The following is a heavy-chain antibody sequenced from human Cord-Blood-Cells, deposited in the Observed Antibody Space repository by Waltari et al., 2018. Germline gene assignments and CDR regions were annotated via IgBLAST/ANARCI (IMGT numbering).Heavy chain of an antibody. J-gene: IGHJ6*03. Sequence: LQLQESGPGPVKPSETLSPTCTVSGGSISSSSYYWGWFRQTRGKGLEWIGSNYYSGSTNYNPSLKRRVTISVDTSKNQFSLKLSSETAADTDVYYCARYNWDYYYYYMDVWGKGTTVTVSS. D-gene: IGHD1-20*01. CDR3: ARYNWDYYYYYMDV. CDR1: GGSISSSSYY. CDR2: NYYSGST. V-gene: IGHV4-39*01.